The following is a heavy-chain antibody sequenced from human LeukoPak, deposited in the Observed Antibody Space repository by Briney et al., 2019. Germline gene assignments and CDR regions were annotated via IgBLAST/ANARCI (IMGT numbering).Heavy chain of an antibody. V-gene: IGHV1-69*06. CDR3: ASVVDDSSGYPQGDAFDI. CDR2: IIPIFGTA. Sequence: SVKVSCKASGGTFSSYAISWVRQAPGQGLEWMGGIIPIFGTANYAQKFQGRVTITADKSTSTAYMELSSLRSEDTAVYYCASVVDDSSGYPQGDAFDIWGQGTMVTVSS. D-gene: IGHD3-22*01. J-gene: IGHJ3*02. CDR1: GGTFSSYA.